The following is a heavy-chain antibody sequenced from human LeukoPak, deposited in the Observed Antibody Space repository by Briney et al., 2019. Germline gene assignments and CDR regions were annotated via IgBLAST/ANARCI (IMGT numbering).Heavy chain of an antibody. Sequence: PGGSQRLSCAASGFTSNDQAMLWARQVREGGLVWVSGIYWNSNRIGYADSVKGRFTVSTDNAKNSLYLQMNSLRPEDTALYYCGKDITPGGMDVWGRGTTVTVSS. J-gene: IGHJ6*02. V-gene: IGHV3-9*02. CDR2: IYWNSNRI. CDR3: GKDITPGGMDV. CDR1: GFTSNDQA.